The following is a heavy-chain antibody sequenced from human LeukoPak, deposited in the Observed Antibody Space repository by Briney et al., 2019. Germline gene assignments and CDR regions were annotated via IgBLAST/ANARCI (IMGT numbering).Heavy chain of an antibody. CDR2: TNHSGST. Sequence: SETLSLTCAVYGGSFSGYYWSWIRQPPGKGLEWIGETNHSGSTNYNPSLKSRVTISVDTSKNQFSLKLSSVTAADTAVYYCARARWTAGLNDYWGQGTLVTVSS. CDR1: GGSFSGYY. D-gene: IGHD6-13*01. CDR3: ARARWTAGLNDY. V-gene: IGHV4-34*01. J-gene: IGHJ4*02.